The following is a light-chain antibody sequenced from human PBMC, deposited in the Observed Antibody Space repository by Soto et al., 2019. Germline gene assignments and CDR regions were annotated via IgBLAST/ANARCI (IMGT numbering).Light chain of an antibody. V-gene: IGKV1-27*01. J-gene: IGKJ4*01. CDR2: AAS. CDR1: QGISNY. Sequence: DIQMTQSPSSLSASVGDRVTTTCRASQGISNYLAWYQQKPGKVPKLLIYAASTLQSGVPSRFSGSGSGTDFTLTISSLQPEDVATYYCQKYNSAPRLTFGGGTKVEIK. CDR3: QKYNSAPRLT.